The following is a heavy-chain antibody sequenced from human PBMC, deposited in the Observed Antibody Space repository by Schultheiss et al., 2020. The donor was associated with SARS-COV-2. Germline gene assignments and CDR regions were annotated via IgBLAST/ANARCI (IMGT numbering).Heavy chain of an antibody. CDR1: GFTFSSYG. J-gene: IGHJ4*02. CDR2: IWYDGSNK. V-gene: IGHV3-33*01. CDR3: ATQGDIVVVPAQYYFDY. Sequence: GGSLRLSCAASGFTFSSYGMHWVRQAPGKGLEWVAVIWYDGSNKYYADSVKGRFTISRDNSKNTLYLQMNSLRAEDTAVYYCATQGDIVVVPAQYYFDYWGQGTLVTVSS. D-gene: IGHD2-2*01.